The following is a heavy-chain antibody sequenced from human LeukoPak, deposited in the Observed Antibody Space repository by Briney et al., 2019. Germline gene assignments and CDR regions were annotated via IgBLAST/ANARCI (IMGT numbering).Heavy chain of an antibody. Sequence: PGGSLRLSCAASGFTFSSYAMSWVRQAPGKGLEWVSAISGSGGSTYYADSVKGRFTISRDNSKNTLYLQMNSLRAEDTAVYYCAKAISTVTMIVVVINGLDYWGQGTLVTVSS. V-gene: IGHV3-23*01. CDR2: ISGSGGST. J-gene: IGHJ4*02. D-gene: IGHD3-22*01. CDR3: AKAISTVTMIVVVINGLDY. CDR1: GFTFSSYA.